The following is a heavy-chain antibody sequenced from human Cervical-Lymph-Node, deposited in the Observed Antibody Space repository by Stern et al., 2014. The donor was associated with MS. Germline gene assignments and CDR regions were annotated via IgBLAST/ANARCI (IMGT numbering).Heavy chain of an antibody. CDR2: FNPSGGKS. D-gene: IGHD1-1*01. CDR3: ARVLSLATSDS. J-gene: IGHJ4*02. CDR1: GHTFTTYY. Sequence: QVQLVQSGAEIRKPAASVKISCEASGHTFTTYYIHWARHAPRQGLEWVALFNPSGGKSTYALRFQGRVTVTGDTSTSTVSLELTGLTSEGTAVYYCARVLSLATSDSWGQGTLVIVSS. V-gene: IGHV1-46*01.